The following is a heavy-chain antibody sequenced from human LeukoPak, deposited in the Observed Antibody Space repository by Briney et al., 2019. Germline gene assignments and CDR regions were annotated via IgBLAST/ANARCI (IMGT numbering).Heavy chain of an antibody. Sequence: GGSLRLSCGASGFTFSSHRMHWVRQAPGEAPAWVARISSDGTSAVYADSVRGRFTVSRDNAKSTMFLQMDSLRAEDTVVYYCVRLTFYEGRGHYPDHWGQGTLVTVSS. J-gene: IGHJ4*02. V-gene: IGHV3-74*01. D-gene: IGHD3-22*01. CDR3: VRLTFYEGRGHYPDH. CDR1: GFTFSSHR. CDR2: ISSDGTSA.